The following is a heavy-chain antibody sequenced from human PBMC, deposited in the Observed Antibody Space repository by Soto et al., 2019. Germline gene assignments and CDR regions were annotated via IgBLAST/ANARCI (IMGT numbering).Heavy chain of an antibody. D-gene: IGHD1-26*01. J-gene: IGHJ4*02. CDR2: ISGSGGST. CDR1: GFTFRSYA. CDR3: ARRGSGSYYDY. Sequence: EVQLLESGGGLVQPGGSLRLSCAASGFTFRSYAMRWVRQSRVKGLEWVSAISGSGGSTYYADSVKGRFTISRDNSKNTLYLQMNSLRAEDTAVYYCARRGSGSYYDYWGQGTLVTVSS. V-gene: IGHV3-23*01.